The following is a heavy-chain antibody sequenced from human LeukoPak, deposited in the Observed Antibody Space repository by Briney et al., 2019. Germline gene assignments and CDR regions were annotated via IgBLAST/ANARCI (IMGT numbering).Heavy chain of an antibody. CDR1: GGSISSSNW. Sequence: PSETLSLTCAVSGGSISSSNWWSWVRQPPGKGLEWIGEIFHSGSTNYNPSLKSRVTISVDKSRNQFSLNINSVTAADTAVYYCAAWELLLEAFDIWGQGTMVTVSS. D-gene: IGHD2-15*01. CDR3: AAWELLLEAFDI. J-gene: IGHJ3*02. V-gene: IGHV4-4*02. CDR2: IFHSGST.